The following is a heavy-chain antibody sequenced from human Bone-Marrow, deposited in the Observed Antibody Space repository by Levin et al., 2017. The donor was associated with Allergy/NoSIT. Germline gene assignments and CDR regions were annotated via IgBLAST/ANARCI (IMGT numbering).Heavy chain of an antibody. V-gene: IGHV5-51*01. CDR2: IYPGDSET. Sequence: GGSLRLSCEGSGSQFTDYWIGWVRQLPGKGLEWMGNIYPGDSETRSSPSFQGQVTISVDKSIHTAYLQWDSLRASDTAMYYCARQSDELPPYDGEWVEEHYYDYWGQGTLVTVSS. J-gene: IGHJ4*02. CDR1: GSQFTDYW. CDR3: ARQSDELPPYDGEWVEEHYYDY. D-gene: IGHD3-10*01.